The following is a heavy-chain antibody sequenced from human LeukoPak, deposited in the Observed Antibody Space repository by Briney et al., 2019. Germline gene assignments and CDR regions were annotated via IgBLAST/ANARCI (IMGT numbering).Heavy chain of an antibody. D-gene: IGHD6-19*01. V-gene: IGHV4-59*01. CDR1: GGSISIFY. Sequence: SETLSLTCTVSGGSISIFYWSWIRQPPGKGLEWIGDIYYSGTTIYNPSLKSRLTISLDTSKNQFSLRLTSVTAADTAVYYCARIDAVAATPTSFDYWGQGTLVTVSS. CDR3: ARIDAVAATPTSFDY. J-gene: IGHJ4*02. CDR2: IYYSGTT.